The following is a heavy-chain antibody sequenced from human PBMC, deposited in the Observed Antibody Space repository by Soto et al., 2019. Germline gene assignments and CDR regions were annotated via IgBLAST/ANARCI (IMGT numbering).Heavy chain of an antibody. CDR2: GSYSGTT. J-gene: IGHJ4*02. CDR3: ARGATVTQYDY. D-gene: IGHD4-17*01. V-gene: IGHV4-61*01. CDR1: GVSVSSGSFY. Sequence: ETLSLTCAVSGVSVSSGSFYWAWIRQPPGKGLEWIGFGSYSGTTSYKPSLKSRVTISVDTSRSQISLKVTSLTAEDTAVYYCARGATVTQYDYWGQGTLVTVYS.